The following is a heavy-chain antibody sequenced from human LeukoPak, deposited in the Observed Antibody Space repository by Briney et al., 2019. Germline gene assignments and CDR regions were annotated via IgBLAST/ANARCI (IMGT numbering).Heavy chain of an antibody. CDR2: INHSGST. J-gene: IGHJ3*02. Sequence: SETLSLTCGVYGESFSGHYWSWIRQPPGKGLEWIGEINHSGSTNYNPSLKSRVTISVDTSKNQFSLKLSSVTAADTAVYYCAREPADYYDSSGSSAFDIWGQGTMVTVSS. CDR3: AREPADYYDSSGSSAFDI. V-gene: IGHV4-34*01. D-gene: IGHD3-22*01. CDR1: GESFSGHY.